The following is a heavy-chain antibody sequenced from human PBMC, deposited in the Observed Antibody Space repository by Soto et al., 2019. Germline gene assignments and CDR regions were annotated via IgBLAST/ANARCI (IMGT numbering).Heavy chain of an antibody. Sequence: NPSETLSLTCTVSGGSIGSSSYYWGWIRQPPGKGLEWIGSIYYSGSTYYNPSLKSRVTISVDTSKNQFSLKLSSVTAADTAVYYCARHLITIFGVVIFGRHFDYWGQGTLVTVSS. D-gene: IGHD3-3*01. CDR1: GGSIGSSSYY. J-gene: IGHJ4*02. CDR2: IYYSGST. V-gene: IGHV4-39*01. CDR3: ARHLITIFGVVIFGRHFDY.